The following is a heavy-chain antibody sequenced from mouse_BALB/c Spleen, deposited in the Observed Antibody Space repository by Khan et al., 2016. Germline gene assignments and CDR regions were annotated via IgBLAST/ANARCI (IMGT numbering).Heavy chain of an antibody. CDR2: IDTSDSYT. Sequence: QVQLQQPGAELVMPGASVKMSCKASGYTFTDYWMHWVKQRPGQGLEWIGAIDTSDSYTNYNQKFKGKATLTVDESSSTAYMQLSSLTSEDSAVYYCARSENSWFACWGPGTLVTVSA. J-gene: IGHJ3*01. CDR3: ARSENSWFAC. CDR1: GYTFTDYW. V-gene: IGHV1-69*01.